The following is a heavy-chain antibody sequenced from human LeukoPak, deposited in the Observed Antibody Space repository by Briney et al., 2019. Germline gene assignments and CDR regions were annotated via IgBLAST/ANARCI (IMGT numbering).Heavy chain of an antibody. D-gene: IGHD3-16*01. CDR2: ISGGGGGT. CDR3: AKGRYYFDY. Sequence: GGSLRLSCAASGFTFSSYTMSWVRQAPGKGLEWVSAISGGGGGTYYADSVKGRFTISRDNSKNTLYLQMNSLRAEDTAVYYCAKGRYYFDYWGQGTLVTVSS. V-gene: IGHV3-23*01. J-gene: IGHJ4*02. CDR1: GFTFSSYT.